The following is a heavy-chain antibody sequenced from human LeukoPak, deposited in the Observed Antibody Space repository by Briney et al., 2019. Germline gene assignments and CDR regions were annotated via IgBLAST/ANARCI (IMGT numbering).Heavy chain of an antibody. V-gene: IGHV1-2*02. CDR2: INPKSGGT. CDR1: GYTFTSYY. J-gene: IGHJ4*02. CDR3: ARTGTYYSGMYFFDY. D-gene: IGHD3-10*01. Sequence: GASVKVSCKASGYTFTSYYMHWVRQAPGQGLEWMGWINPKSGGTNYAQRFQGRVTMTRDMSLNTAYMELSSLRSDDTALYYCARTGTYYSGMYFFDYWGQGTLVTVSS.